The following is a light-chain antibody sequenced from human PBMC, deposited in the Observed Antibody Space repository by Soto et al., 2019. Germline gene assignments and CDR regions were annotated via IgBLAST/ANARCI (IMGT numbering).Light chain of an antibody. Sequence: EIVMTQSPATLSVSPGQRATLSCRASQGIKDYLAWFQRKPAQAPRLLIYGASTRATTIPARFSGSGSGTEFTLSISSLQSEDFAVYYCQQYNTWPRTFGQGPKVETK. CDR3: QQYNTWPRT. J-gene: IGKJ1*01. CDR2: GAS. CDR1: QGIKDY. V-gene: IGKV3-15*01.